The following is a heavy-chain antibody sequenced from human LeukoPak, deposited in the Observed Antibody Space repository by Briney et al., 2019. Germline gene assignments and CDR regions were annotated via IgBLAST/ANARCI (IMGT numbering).Heavy chain of an antibody. CDR3: AVLGYCSSTSCSPPRFDP. V-gene: IGHV4-30-4*08. J-gene: IGHJ5*02. D-gene: IGHD2-2*01. Sequence: SQTLSLTCTVSGGSISSGDYYWSWIRQPPGKGLECIGYIYYSGSTYYNPSLKSRVTISVDTSKNQFSLKLRSVTAADTAVYYCAVLGYCSSTSCSPPRFDPWGQGTLVTVSS. CDR1: GGSISSGDYY. CDR2: IYYSGST.